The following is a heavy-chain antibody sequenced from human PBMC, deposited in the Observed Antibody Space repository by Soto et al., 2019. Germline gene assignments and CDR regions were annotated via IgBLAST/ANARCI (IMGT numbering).Heavy chain of an antibody. D-gene: IGHD1-1*01. CDR2: ISAHNGNT. Sequence: QVHLVQSGAEVKKPGASVKVSCKGSGYTFTSYGITWVRQAPGQGLEWMGWISAHNGNTDYAQKLQGRVTVTRYTTTSPASLELRSLRSDDTAVYYCARGRYGDYWGQGALVTVSS. J-gene: IGHJ4*02. CDR1: GYTFTSYG. V-gene: IGHV1-18*01. CDR3: ARGRYGDY.